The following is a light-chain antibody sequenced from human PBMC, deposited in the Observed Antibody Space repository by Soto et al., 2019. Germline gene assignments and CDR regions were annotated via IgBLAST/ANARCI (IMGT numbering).Light chain of an antibody. Sequence: QSVLTQPASVSASPGQSITISCTGTSSDVGGYNYVSWYQQHPGKAPKLMIYDVSNWPSGVSDRFSGSKSGNTASLTISGLQAEDEADYYCNSYTSSSTHVFGTGTKVTVL. CDR2: DVS. V-gene: IGLV2-14*01. CDR3: NSYTSSSTHV. CDR1: SSDVGGYNY. J-gene: IGLJ1*01.